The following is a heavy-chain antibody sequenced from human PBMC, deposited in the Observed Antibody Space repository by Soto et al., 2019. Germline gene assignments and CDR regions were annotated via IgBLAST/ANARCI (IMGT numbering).Heavy chain of an antibody. CDR2: IYHGGTT. CDR1: GGPISSTNW. D-gene: IGHD3-10*01. J-gene: IGHJ5*02. CDR3: ARDYYASGSFSNWFDP. Sequence: QVRLQESGPGLVKPSGTLSLTCDVSGGPISSTNWWSWVRQPPGKGLEWIGEIYHGGTTNYNPSLKSRVSSSVDKSKNQFSLEVRSGTAADTAVYYCARDYYASGSFSNWFDPWGQGTLVTVSS. V-gene: IGHV4-4*02.